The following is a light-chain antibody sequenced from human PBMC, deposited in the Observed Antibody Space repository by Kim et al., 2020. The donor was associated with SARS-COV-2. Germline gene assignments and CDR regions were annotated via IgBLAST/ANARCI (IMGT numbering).Light chain of an antibody. CDR1: RGYRSYA. Sequence: SVKLTCTRSRGYRSYAIAWHQQQPEKGPRYLMKLNSDGSHSKGDGIPDRFSGSSSGAERYLTISSLQSEDEADYYCQTWGSGIGVFGGGTQLTVL. V-gene: IGLV4-69*02. CDR2: LNSDGSH. J-gene: IGLJ2*01. CDR3: QTWGSGIGV.